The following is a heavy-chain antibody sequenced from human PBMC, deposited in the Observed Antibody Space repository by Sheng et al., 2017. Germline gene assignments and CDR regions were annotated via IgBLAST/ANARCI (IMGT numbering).Heavy chain of an antibody. CDR2: IYYSGST. CDR3: ARDDSSGYYFQH. J-gene: IGHJ1*01. Sequence: QMQLQESGPGLVKPSQTLSLTCAVSGGSISSGGHYWGWIRQHPGKGLEWIGYIYYSGSTYYNPSLKSRVTMSVDTSNNQFSLNLTSVTAADTAVYYCARDDSSGYYFQHWGQGTLITVSS. V-gene: IGHV4-31*11. D-gene: IGHD3-22*01. CDR1: GGSISSGGHY.